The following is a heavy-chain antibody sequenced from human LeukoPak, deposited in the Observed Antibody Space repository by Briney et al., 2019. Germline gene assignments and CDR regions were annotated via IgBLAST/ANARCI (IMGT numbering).Heavy chain of an antibody. D-gene: IGHD6-19*01. CDR1: GGSFSGYY. J-gene: IGHJ4*02. V-gene: IGHV4-34*01. CDR3: ARRPPSSGWYGL. Sequence: SETLSLTCAVYGGSFSGYYWSWIRQPPGKGLEWIGEINHSGSTNYNPSLKSRVTISVDTSKNQFSLKLSSVTAADTAVYYCARRPPSSGWYGLWGQGTLVAVSS. CDR2: INHSGST.